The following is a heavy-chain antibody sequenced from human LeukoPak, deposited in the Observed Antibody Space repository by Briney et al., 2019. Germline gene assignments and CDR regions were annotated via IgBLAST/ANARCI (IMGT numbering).Heavy chain of an antibody. CDR2: IHYSGST. CDR1: GGSIGDYY. CDR3: ARRGSSSPTGYSYYYMDV. D-gene: IGHD6-6*01. Sequence: SETLSLTCTVSGGSIGDYYWTWIRQPPGKGLEWIGYIHYSGSTNYNPSLNSRGSMSVDTSKNQFSLKLTSVTAADTAVYYCARRGSSSPTGYSYYYMDVWGIGTTVTVSS. V-gene: IGHV4-59*08. J-gene: IGHJ6*03.